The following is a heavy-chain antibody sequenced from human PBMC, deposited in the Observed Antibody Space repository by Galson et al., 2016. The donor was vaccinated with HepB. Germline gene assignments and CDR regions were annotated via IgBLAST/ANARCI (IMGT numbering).Heavy chain of an antibody. CDR1: GGSISTTNY. J-gene: IGHJ4*02. CDR2: IYDRGTS. CDR3: GRGSSSRIAS. Sequence: SETLSLTCTVSGGSISTTNYWSWVRQPPGKGLEWVGEIYDRGTSTYNPSLKSRLAISVDKSKTQVSLKMASVTAADTAVYFCGRGSSSRIASWGQGTLVTVSS. V-gene: IGHV4-4*02. D-gene: IGHD6-19*01.